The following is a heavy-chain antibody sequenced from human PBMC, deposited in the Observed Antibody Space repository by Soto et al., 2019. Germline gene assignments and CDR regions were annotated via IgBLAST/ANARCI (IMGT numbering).Heavy chain of an antibody. CDR2: IISDGSTT. D-gene: IGHD6-19*01. V-gene: IGHV3-74*01. J-gene: IGHJ4*02. Sequence: EVQLVESGGGLVQPGGSLRLSCAASGFTFSNHWMHWVRQAPGKGLVWVSRIISDGSTTTYADSVKGRFTISRDNAENIVSLQLNSLRAEDTALYYCARGYSSGPDYWGQGTLVTVSS. CDR1: GFTFSNHW. CDR3: ARGYSSGPDY.